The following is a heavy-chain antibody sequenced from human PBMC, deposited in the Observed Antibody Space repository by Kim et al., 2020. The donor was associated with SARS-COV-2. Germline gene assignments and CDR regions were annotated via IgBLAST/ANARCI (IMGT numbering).Heavy chain of an antibody. D-gene: IGHD3-10*01. J-gene: IGHJ4*02. Sequence: SVKVSCKASGGTFSSYAISWVRQAPGQGLEWMGGIIPIFGTANYAQKFQGRVTITADESTSTAYMELSSLRSEDTAVYYCASSMVRGVIRIDYWGQGTLVTVSS. V-gene: IGHV1-69*13. CDR1: GGTFSSYA. CDR3: ASSMVRGVIRIDY. CDR2: IIPIFGTA.